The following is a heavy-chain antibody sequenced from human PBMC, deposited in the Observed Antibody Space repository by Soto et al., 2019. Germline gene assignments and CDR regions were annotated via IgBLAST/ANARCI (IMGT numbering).Heavy chain of an antibody. Sequence: GGSLRLSCAASGFTFSSYGMSWVRQAPGKGLEWVATIKKDGSEKYYVDSVKSRFTISRENSKNTLHLQMNNLRAEDTAVYYCARFRRPLWELPDYWGQGTLVTVSS. CDR3: ARFRRPLWELPDY. CDR1: GFTFSSYG. J-gene: IGHJ4*02. CDR2: IKKDGSEK. V-gene: IGHV3-7*03. D-gene: IGHD1-26*01.